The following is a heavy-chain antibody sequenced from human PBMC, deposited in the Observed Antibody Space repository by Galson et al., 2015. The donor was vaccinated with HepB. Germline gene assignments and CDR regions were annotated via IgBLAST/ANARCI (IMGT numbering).Heavy chain of an antibody. CDR2: IWYDGSNK. CDR3: ARDRVDTAGGNWFDP. D-gene: IGHD5-18*01. V-gene: IGHV3-33*01. J-gene: IGHJ5*02. CDR1: GFTFSSYG. Sequence: SLRLSCAASGFTFSSYGMHWVRQAPGKGLEWVAVIWYDGSNKYYADSVKGRFTISRDNSKNTLYLQMNSLRAEDSAVYYCARDRVDTAGGNWFDPWGQGTLVTVSS.